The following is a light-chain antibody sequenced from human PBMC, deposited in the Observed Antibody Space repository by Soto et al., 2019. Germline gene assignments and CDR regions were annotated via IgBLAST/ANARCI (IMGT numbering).Light chain of an antibody. CDR3: EQYNSYPFT. V-gene: IGKV1-5*01. Sequence: DVPMTQSPSTLSASVGDRVTITCRAGQSISSWLAWYQQKPGKAPKLLIYDASTLESGVPARFSGSGSGTEFTLTISSLQPDDFATYYCEQYNSYPFTFGPGTKVDI. CDR2: DAS. CDR1: QSISSW. J-gene: IGKJ3*01.